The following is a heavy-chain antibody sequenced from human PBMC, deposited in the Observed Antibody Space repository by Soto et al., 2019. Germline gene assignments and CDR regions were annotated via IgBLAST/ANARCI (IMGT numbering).Heavy chain of an antibody. CDR2: IYSGGST. J-gene: IGHJ6*03. CDR1: GFTVSSNY. D-gene: IGHD5-12*01. CDR3: ARAGSDLAHSYYYYMDV. Sequence: GGSLRLSCAASGFTVSSNYMSWVRQAPGKGLEWVSVIYSGGSTYYADSVKGRFTISRDNSKNTLYLQMNSLRAEDTAVYYCARAGSDLAHSYYYYMDVWGKGTTVTVSS. V-gene: IGHV3-66*01.